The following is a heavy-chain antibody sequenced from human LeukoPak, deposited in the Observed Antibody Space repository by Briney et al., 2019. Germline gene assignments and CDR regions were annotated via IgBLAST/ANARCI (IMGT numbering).Heavy chain of an antibody. D-gene: IGHD2-8*01. CDR2: ISSSGSTI. V-gene: IGHV3-11*04. CDR3: ARDPGYCTNGVCYRGSFDY. Sequence: GGSLRLSCAASGFTFSDYYVSWIRQAPGKGLEWVSYISSSGSTIYYADSVKGRFTISRDNAKNSLYLQMNSLRAEDAAVYYCARDPGYCTNGVCYRGSFDYWGQGTLVTVSS. CDR1: GFTFSDYY. J-gene: IGHJ4*02.